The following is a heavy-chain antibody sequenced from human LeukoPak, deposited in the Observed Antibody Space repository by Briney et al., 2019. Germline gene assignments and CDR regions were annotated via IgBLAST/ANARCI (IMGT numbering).Heavy chain of an antibody. CDR2: ISGSGGST. Sequence: PGGTLRLTCAASGFTFSSYGMSWVRQAPGKGLEWVSAISGSGGSTYYADSVKGRFTISRDNSKNTLYLQMNSLRAEDTAVYYCAKGTVSYYDILTGYYNPHYYYYYMDVWGKGTTVTISS. CDR3: AKGTVSYYDILTGYYNPHYYYYYMDV. J-gene: IGHJ6*03. D-gene: IGHD3-9*01. V-gene: IGHV3-23*01. CDR1: GFTFSSYG.